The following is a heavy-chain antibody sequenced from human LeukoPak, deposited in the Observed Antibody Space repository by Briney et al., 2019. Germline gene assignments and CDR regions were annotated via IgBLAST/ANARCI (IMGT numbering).Heavy chain of an antibody. CDR2: IKSKPAGGTT. Sequence: GGSLRLSCAASGFTFSDAWMSWVRQAPGKGLDWVGRIKSKPAGGTTEYTAPVKGRFNISRDDSKDTVYLQMNSLHTEDTAVYYCTAERGYSYYFWGQGTLVTVSS. CDR1: GFTFSDAW. D-gene: IGHD5-18*01. J-gene: IGHJ4*02. CDR3: TAERGYSYYF. V-gene: IGHV3-15*01.